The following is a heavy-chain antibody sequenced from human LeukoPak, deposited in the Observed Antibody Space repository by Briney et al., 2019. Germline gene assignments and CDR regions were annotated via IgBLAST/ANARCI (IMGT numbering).Heavy chain of an antibody. CDR3: ARRGLTLRTWYFDL. V-gene: IGHV4-38-2*01. J-gene: IGHJ2*01. CDR2: TVHRGST. CDR1: GYSVSSGHF. Sequence: SETLSLTCAVSGYSVSSGHFWGWIRQSPGKGLEWIGSTVHRGSTYHNPPLMRRVTISLDSSKNQLSLKLRSVTAADTAIYYCARRGLTLRTWYFDLWGRGTVVTVSS. D-gene: IGHD3-10*01.